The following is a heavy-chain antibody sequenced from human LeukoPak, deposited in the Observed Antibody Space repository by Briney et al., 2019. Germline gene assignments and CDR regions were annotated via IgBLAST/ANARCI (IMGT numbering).Heavy chain of an antibody. CDR3: ASVSSGWYVNDY. V-gene: IGHV4-59*01. D-gene: IGHD6-19*01. J-gene: IGHJ4*02. CDR2: ICYSGST. Sequence: KPSETLSLTCTVSGGPISSYYWSWIRQPPGKGLEWIGYICYSGSTNYNPSLKSRVTISVDTSKNQFSLKLSSVTAADTAVYYCASVSSGWYVNDYWGQGTLVTVSS. CDR1: GGPISSYY.